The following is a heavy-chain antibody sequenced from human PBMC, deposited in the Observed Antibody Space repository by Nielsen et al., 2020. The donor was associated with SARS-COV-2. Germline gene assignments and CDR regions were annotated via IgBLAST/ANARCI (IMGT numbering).Heavy chain of an antibody. V-gene: IGHV1-69*13. CDR1: GGTFSSYA. CDR3: ARTSSGWGFFDY. CDR2: IIPIFGTA. Sequence: SVKVSCKASGGTFSSYAISWVRQAPGQGLEWMGGIIPIFGTANYAQKFQGRVTITADESTSTAYMELSSLRSEDTAVYYCARTSSGWGFFDYWGQGTLVTVSS. J-gene: IGHJ4*02. D-gene: IGHD6-19*01.